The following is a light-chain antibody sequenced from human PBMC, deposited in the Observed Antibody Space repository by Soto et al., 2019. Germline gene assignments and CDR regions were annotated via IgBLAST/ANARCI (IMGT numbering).Light chain of an antibody. CDR2: AAS. V-gene: IGKV1-8*01. Sequence: AIRITQSPSSFSASTGDRVTITCRASQGISSYLAWYQQKPGKAPKLLIYAASTLQSGVPSRFSGSGSGTDFTLTISGLQSEDVATYYCQQYDSDPWSFGQGTKLEIK. CDR1: QGISSY. CDR3: QQYDSDPWS. J-gene: IGKJ1*01.